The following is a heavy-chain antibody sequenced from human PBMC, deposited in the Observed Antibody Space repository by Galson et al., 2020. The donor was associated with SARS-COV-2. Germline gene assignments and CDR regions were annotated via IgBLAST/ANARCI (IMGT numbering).Heavy chain of an antibody. D-gene: IGHD3-22*01. CDR1: EFTFSSYA. J-gene: IGHJ6*02. CDR2: MSYDGINK. V-gene: IGHV3-30-3*01. CDR3: ARDNYYDSSGYATGYYHYGMEV. Sequence: GGSLRLSCAASEFTFSSYAMHWVRQAPGKGLAWVAVMSYDGINKYYADSVKGRFTISRDNSKNTLYLQMNSLRAEDTAVYYCARDNYYDSSGYATGYYHYGMEVWGQGTTVTVSS.